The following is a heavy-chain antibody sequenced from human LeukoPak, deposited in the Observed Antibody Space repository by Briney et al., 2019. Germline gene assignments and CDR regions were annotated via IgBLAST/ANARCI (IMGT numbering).Heavy chain of an antibody. Sequence: GGSLRPSCAASGFTFSSYSMNWVRQAPGKGLEWVSYISSSSSTIYYADSVKGRFTISRDNAKNSLYLQMNSLRDEDTAVYYCAREGCNWNDSRFYYYYYMDVWGKGTTVTVSS. CDR2: ISSSSSTI. V-gene: IGHV3-48*02. D-gene: IGHD1-20*01. CDR3: AREGCNWNDSRFYYYYYMDV. CDR1: GFTFSSYS. J-gene: IGHJ6*03.